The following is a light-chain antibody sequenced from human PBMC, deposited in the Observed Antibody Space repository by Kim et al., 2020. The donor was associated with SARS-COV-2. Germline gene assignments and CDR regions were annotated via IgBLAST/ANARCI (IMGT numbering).Light chain of an antibody. J-gene: IGLJ3*02. V-gene: IGLV3-1*01. CDR1: KLGDKY. CDR3: QAWDSNTGV. CDR2: QDG. Sequence: SYELTQPPSVSVSPGQTASITCSGDKLGDKYACWYQQKPGQSPVLVIYQDGKRPSGIPERFSGSNSGNTATLTISGTQPMDEADFYCQAWDSNTGVFGGGTQLTVL.